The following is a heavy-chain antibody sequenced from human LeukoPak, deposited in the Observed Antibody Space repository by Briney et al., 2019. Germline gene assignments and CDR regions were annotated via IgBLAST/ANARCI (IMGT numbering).Heavy chain of an antibody. Sequence: GGSLRLSCATSGFTFGSYGLHWVRQAPGKGPEWVSVISDNGGNEYYADSVKGRFTISRDNSKNMLYLQMNSLRADDTAVYYCARDPSNSGTYYILYYCGPGELGTVSS. V-gene: IGHV3-30*03. CDR3: ARDPSNSGTYYILYY. CDR1: GFTFGSYG. D-gene: IGHD1-26*01. CDR2: ISDNGGNE. J-gene: IGHJ4*02.